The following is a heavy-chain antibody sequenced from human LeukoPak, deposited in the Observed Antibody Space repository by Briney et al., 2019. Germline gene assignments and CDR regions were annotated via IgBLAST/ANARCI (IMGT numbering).Heavy chain of an antibody. J-gene: IGHJ4*02. V-gene: IGHV3-21*01. CDR1: GFTFTTYS. D-gene: IGHD6-25*01. CDR3: ARASSACFDY. CDR2: ISSSSSYI. Sequence: PGGSLRLSCTASGFTFTTYSINWVRQAPGKGLEWVSSISSSSSYIYYADSVKGRLTISRDNAKNSLYLQMNYLRAEDTAVYYCARASSACFDYWGQGTLVTVSS.